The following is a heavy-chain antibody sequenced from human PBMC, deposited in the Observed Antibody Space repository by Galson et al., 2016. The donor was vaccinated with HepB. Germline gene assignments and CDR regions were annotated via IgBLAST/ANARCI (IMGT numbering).Heavy chain of an antibody. V-gene: IGHV1-69*06. CDR1: GGTFISYA. CDR2: IIPIFGTP. CDR3: ARGQHYYASGSYLQGDAFEI. J-gene: IGHJ3*02. Sequence: SVKVSCKASGGTFISYALNWVRQAPGQGLEWMGGIIPIFGTPNYAQNFQGRLTITADKSTSLAYMELSSLRSEDTAMYYCARGQHYYASGSYLQGDAFEILGLVATVIVSS. D-gene: IGHD3-10*01.